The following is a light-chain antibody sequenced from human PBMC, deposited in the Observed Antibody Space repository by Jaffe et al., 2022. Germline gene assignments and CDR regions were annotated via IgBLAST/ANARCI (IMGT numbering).Light chain of an antibody. CDR1: QDIINH. V-gene: IGKV1-16*02. Sequence: DIQMTQSPSSLSASVGDRVTITCRASQDIINHLAWFQQKPGKAPKSLIYGASSLQSGVPSKFSGRGSATEFTLTISSLQPEDSATYYCQQYTTFPLTFGQGTKVEIK. J-gene: IGKJ1*01. CDR2: GAS. CDR3: QQYTTFPLT.